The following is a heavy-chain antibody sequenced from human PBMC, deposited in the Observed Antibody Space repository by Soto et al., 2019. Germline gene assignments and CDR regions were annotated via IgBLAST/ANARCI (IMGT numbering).Heavy chain of an antibody. CDR1: GYTFTSYD. Sequence: GASVKVSCKASGYTFTSYDINWVRQATGQGLEWMGWMNPNSGNTGYAQKFQGRVTMTRNTSISTAYMELSSLRSEDTAVYYCARGKKDTMVRGVIGDRWKEAPGGYYYGMDVWGQGTTVTVSS. CDR3: ARGKKDTMVRGVIGDRWKEAPGGYYYGMDV. V-gene: IGHV1-8*01. CDR2: MNPNSGNT. J-gene: IGHJ6*02. D-gene: IGHD3-10*01.